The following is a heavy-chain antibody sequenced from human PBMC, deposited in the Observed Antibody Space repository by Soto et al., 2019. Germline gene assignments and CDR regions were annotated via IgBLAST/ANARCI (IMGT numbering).Heavy chain of an antibody. CDR3: ATDPVAVTGSFIDS. Sequence: GGSLRLSCVASGFNFSYNAMSWVRQAPGKGLQWISVISYDGRETHYADSVECRFIISRDSSKKMAYLQMNSLRGDDTAVDFCATDPVAVTGSFIDSWGQGTLVTVSS. CDR2: ISYDGRET. D-gene: IGHD2-21*02. CDR1: GFNFSYNA. V-gene: IGHV3-30-3*01. J-gene: IGHJ4*02.